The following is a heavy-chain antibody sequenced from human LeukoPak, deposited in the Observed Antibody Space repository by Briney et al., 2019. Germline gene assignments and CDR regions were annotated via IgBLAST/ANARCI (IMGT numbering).Heavy chain of an antibody. J-gene: IGHJ4*02. CDR1: GFTFSDHY. D-gene: IGHD6-13*01. CDR3: ARAGPSSSWHQFDY. Sequence: GGSLRLSCSASGFTFSDHYMSWIRQAPGKGLEWVSYISGRGTTIYYADSVKGRFTISRDNSKNTLYLQMNSLRAEDTAVYYCARAGPSSSWHQFDYWGQGTLVTVSS. V-gene: IGHV3-11*04. CDR2: ISGRGTTI.